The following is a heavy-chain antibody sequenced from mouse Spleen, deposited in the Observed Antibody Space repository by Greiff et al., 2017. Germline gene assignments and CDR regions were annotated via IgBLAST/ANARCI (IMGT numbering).Heavy chain of an antibody. D-gene: IGHD1-1*01. CDR3: ARRGYYYGSSHYFDY. J-gene: IGHJ2*01. CDR1: GFTFSSYA. CDR2: ISSGGGNT. Sequence: EVMLVESGGGLVKLGGSLKLSCAASGFTFSSYAMSWVRQTPEKRLEWVATISSGGGNTYYPDSVKGRFTISRDNAKNTLYLQMSSLKSEDTAMYYCARRGYYYGSSHYFDYWGQGTTLTVSS. V-gene: IGHV5-9*01.